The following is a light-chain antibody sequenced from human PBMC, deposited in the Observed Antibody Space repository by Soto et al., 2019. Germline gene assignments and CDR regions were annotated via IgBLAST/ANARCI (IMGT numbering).Light chain of an antibody. CDR1: QDISSW. V-gene: IGKV1D-16*01. J-gene: IGKJ1*01. CDR2: AAS. Sequence: DIQMTQSPSSVSASVGDRVTITCRASQDISSWLAWYQQKPGKAPELLIYAASTLQSGVPPRFSGRGSGTDFTLTISSLQPDDFATYYCQQYHNYWTFGQGTKVEIK. CDR3: QQYHNYWT.